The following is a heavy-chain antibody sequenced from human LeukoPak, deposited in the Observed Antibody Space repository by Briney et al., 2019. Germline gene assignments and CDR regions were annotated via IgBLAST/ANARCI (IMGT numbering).Heavy chain of an antibody. J-gene: IGHJ6*03. CDR3: ARGCITMVRGRYYYYYMDV. V-gene: IGHV1-8*01. CDR1: GYTFTSYD. Sequence: GASVKVSCKASGYTFTSYDINWVRQATGQGLEWMGWMNPNSGNTGYAQKFQGRVTMTGNTSISTAYMELSSLRSEDTAVYYCARGCITMVRGRYYYYYMDVWGKGTTVTVSS. D-gene: IGHD3-10*01. CDR2: MNPNSGNT.